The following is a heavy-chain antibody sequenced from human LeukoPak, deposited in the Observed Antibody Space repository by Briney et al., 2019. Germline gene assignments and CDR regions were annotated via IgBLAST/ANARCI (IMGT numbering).Heavy chain of an antibody. V-gene: IGHV3-48*03. CDR2: ISSSGSAI. J-gene: IGHJ4*02. CDR3: ARDLQFYYDTSGYYYPSHYSVS. D-gene: IGHD3-22*01. CDR1: GFTFSSYE. Sequence: GGSLRLSCAASGFTFSSYEMNWVRQAPGKGLEWVSYISSSGSAIYYADSVKGRFTISRDNAKNSLFLQMNSLRAEDTAVYYCARDLQFYYDTSGYYYPSHYSVSRGQGSLVTVSS.